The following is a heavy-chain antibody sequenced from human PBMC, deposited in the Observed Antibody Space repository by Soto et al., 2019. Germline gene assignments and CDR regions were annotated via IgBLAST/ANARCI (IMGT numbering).Heavy chain of an antibody. V-gene: IGHV4-59*01. CDR1: GGSISSYY. J-gene: IGHJ3*02. CDR3: ARGDAFDI. CDR2: SYYGGST. Sequence: QVQLQESGPGLVKPSETLSLTCTVSGGSISSYYGGWIRQLPGKGLEWIGYSYYGGSTNDHPSLKSPVTITVDTSKNQCPLKLSTVTAADAAVYYCARGDAFDIWGQGTMVTVSS.